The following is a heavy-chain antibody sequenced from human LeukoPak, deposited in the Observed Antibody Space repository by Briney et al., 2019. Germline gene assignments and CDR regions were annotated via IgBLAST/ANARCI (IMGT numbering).Heavy chain of an antibody. CDR3: ARVQRGYDSSFDY. Sequence: PSGTLSLTCAVSGGSISSSNWWSWVRQPPGKGLEWIGEIYHSGSTNYNPSLKSRVTISVDKSKNQFSLKLSSVTAADTAVYYCARVQRGYDSSFDYWGQGTLVTVSS. D-gene: IGHD5-12*01. CDR1: GGSISSSNW. V-gene: IGHV4-4*02. CDR2: IYHSGST. J-gene: IGHJ4*02.